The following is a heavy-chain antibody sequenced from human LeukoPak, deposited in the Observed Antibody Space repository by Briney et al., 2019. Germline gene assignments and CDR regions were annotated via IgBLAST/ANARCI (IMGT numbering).Heavy chain of an antibody. Sequence: GGSLSLSVAAPGFTFSNYPIHWFRQPPGKGLEYVSAITSNGGSTYYANSVKGRFTISRDNSKNTLYLQMGSLRAEDMAVYYCARSLYGSADYWGQGTLVTVSS. CDR3: ARSLYGSADY. CDR1: GFTFSNYP. CDR2: ITSNGGST. V-gene: IGHV3-64*01. D-gene: IGHD2-8*01. J-gene: IGHJ4*02.